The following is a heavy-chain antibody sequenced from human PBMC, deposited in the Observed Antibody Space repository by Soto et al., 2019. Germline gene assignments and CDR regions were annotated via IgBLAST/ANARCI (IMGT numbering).Heavy chain of an antibody. CDR3: ARGAVAAAGYGMDV. D-gene: IGHD6-13*01. CDR1: GGSISSSSYY. J-gene: IGHJ6*02. V-gene: IGHV4-39*01. Sequence: SETLSLTCTVSGGSISSSSYYWGWIRQPPGKGLEWIGSIYYSGSTYYNPSLKSRVTISVDTSKNQFSLKLSSVTAADTAVYYCARGAVAAAGYGMDVWGQGTTVTVSS. CDR2: IYYSGST.